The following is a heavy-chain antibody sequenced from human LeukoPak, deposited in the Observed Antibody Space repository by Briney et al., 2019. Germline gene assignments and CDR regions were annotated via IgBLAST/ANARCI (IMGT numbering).Heavy chain of an antibody. CDR2: LFHSGST. J-gene: IGHJ1*01. D-gene: IGHD2-2*01. V-gene: IGHV4-30-2*01. CDR1: GGSISSGGYY. Sequence: SETLSLTCTVSGGSISSGGYYWSWIRQPPGKGLEWIGYLFHSGSTYYNPSLKSRVTISVDRSKNQFSLKLSSVTAADTAVYYCARGFCSGSSCYEFFQHWGQGTLVTVSS. CDR3: ARGFCSGSSCYEFFQH.